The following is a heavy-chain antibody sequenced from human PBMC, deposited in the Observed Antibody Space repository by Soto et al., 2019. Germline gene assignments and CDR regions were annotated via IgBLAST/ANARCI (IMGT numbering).Heavy chain of an antibody. CDR2: IKQDGSEK. CDR1: GFTFSSYW. Sequence: QPGGSLRLSCAASGFTFSSYWMSWVRQAPGKGLEWVANIKQDGSEKYYVDSVKGRFTISRDNAKNSLYLQMNSLRAEDTAVYYCAASWPPGSHNWFDPWGQGTLVTVSS. J-gene: IGHJ5*02. V-gene: IGHV3-7*01. D-gene: IGHD2-2*01. CDR3: AASWPPGSHNWFDP.